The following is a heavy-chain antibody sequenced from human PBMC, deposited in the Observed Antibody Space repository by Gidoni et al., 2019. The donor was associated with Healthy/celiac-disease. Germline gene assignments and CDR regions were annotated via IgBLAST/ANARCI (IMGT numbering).Heavy chain of an antibody. CDR3: AKDSLLYCGGDCYSGGLDY. D-gene: IGHD2-21*02. CDR2: ISWNSGSI. CDR1: GFTFDDYA. V-gene: IGHV3-9*01. J-gene: IGHJ4*02. Sequence: EVQLVESGGGLVQPGRSLRLSCAASGFTFDDYAMHWVRQAPGKGLGWVSGISWNSGSIGYADSVKGRFTISRDNAKNSLYLQMNSLRAEDTALYYCAKDSLLYCGGDCYSGGLDYWGQGTLVTVSS.